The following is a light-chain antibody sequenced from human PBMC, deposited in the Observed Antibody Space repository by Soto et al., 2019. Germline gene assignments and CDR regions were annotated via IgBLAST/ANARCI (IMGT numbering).Light chain of an antibody. Sequence: QSVLTQPASVSGSPGQSITISCTGTSSDVGSYNLVSWYRQHPGKAPKLMIYEGSKRPSGVSNRFSGSKSGNTASLTISGLQAEDEADYYCCSYAGSRGLVFGGGTKLTVL. CDR2: EGS. V-gene: IGLV2-23*01. J-gene: IGLJ2*01. CDR1: SSDVGSYNL. CDR3: CSYAGSRGLV.